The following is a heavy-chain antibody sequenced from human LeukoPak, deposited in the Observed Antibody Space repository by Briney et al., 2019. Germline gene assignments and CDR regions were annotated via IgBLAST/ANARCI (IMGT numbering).Heavy chain of an antibody. D-gene: IGHD2-15*01. CDR1: GGSFSGYY. Sequence: SETLSLTCAVYGGSFSGYYWSWIRQPPGKGLEWIGEINHSGSTNYNPSLKSRVTISVDTSKNRFSLKLSSVTAADTAVYYCARVRGYCSGGSCSRRPFDYWGQGTLVTVSS. V-gene: IGHV4-34*01. CDR3: ARVRGYCSGGSCSRRPFDY. CDR2: INHSGST. J-gene: IGHJ4*02.